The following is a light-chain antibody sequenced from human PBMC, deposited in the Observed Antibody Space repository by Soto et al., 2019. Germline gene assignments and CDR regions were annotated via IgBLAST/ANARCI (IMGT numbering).Light chain of an antibody. CDR3: QSADSSGTVV. Sequence: SYELTQPPSVSVSPGQTARITCSGDALPKQYAYWYQQKPGQALVLVIYKDSERPSGIPERFSGSSSGTTVTLTISGVQAEDEADYYCQSADSSGTVVFGGGTQLTVL. CDR2: KDS. CDR1: ALPKQY. V-gene: IGLV3-25*03. J-gene: IGLJ2*01.